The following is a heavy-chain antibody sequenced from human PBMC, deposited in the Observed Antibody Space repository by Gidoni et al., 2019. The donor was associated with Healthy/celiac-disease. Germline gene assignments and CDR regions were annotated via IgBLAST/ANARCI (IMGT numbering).Heavy chain of an antibody. V-gene: IGHV3-30*04. CDR1: GFTFSSYA. D-gene: IGHD4-17*01. Sequence: QVQLVESGGGVVQPGRSLRLSCAASGFTFSSYAMHWVRQAPGKGLECVAVISYDGSNKYYADNSKNTLYLQMNSLRAEDTAVYYCARGVTVTTFDPWGQGTLVTVSS. J-gene: IGHJ5*02. CDR2: ISYDGSNK. CDR3: ARGVTVTTFDP.